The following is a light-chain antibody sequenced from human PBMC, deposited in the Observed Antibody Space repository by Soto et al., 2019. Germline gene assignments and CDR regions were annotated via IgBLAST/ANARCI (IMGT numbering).Light chain of an antibody. CDR1: SSDVGGYNY. CDR3: SSYTSSSTWI. J-gene: IGLJ2*01. CDR2: EVS. V-gene: IGLV2-14*01. Sequence: QSALTQPASVSGSPGQSITFSCTGTSSDVGGYNYVSWYQQHPGKAPELIIFEVSNRPSGVSSRFSGSKSGNTASLTISGLKAEDEADYYCSSYTSSSTWIFGGGPKLTVL.